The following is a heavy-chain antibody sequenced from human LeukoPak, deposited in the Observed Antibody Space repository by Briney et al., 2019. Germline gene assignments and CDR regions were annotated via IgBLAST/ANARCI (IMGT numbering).Heavy chain of an antibody. V-gene: IGHV3-74*01. CDR1: GFTFSSDW. CDR3: ARHPYDILTGPSFDY. J-gene: IGHJ4*02. D-gene: IGHD3-9*01. CDR2: INRDGRST. Sequence: GGSLRLSCAASGFTFSSDWMHWVRQAPGKGLVWVSRINRDGRSTTYADSVKGRFTISRDNTKNTLYLQMNSLRAEDTAVYYCARHPYDILTGPSFDYWGQGTLVTVSS.